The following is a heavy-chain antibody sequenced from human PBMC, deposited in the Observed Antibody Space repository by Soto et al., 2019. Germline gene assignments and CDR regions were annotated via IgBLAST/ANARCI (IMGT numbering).Heavy chain of an antibody. J-gene: IGHJ4*02. CDR1: GFTISSAW. CDR2: IKTKTQGETT. D-gene: IGHD1-26*01. V-gene: IGHV3-15*07. CDR3: TTGSVEGY. Sequence: EVQLVESGGGLVKPGESLRLSCAGSGFTISSAWMNWVRQAPGKGLEWVGRIKTKTQGETTDYAAPVKGRFTISRDDSENTLSLQMNSLKIEDTAVYYCTTGSVEGYWGQGTLVTVSS.